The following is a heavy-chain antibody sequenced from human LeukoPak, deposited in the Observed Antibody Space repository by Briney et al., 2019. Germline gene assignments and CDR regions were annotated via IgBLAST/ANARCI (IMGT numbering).Heavy chain of an antibody. CDR1: GFTFSNDW. CDR3: ARETPEGGYYFDY. J-gene: IGHJ4*02. Sequence: PGGSLRLSCAASGFTFSNDWMSWVRQAPGKGLEWVANIKQEGSEIYYVDSVKGRFTISKDNAKNSLYLQMNSLRAEDTAVYYCARETPEGGYYFDYWGQGTLVTVSS. D-gene: IGHD3-10*01. CDR2: IKQEGSEI. V-gene: IGHV3-7*01.